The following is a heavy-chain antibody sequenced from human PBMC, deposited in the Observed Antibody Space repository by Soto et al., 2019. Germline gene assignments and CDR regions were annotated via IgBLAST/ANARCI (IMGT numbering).Heavy chain of an antibody. J-gene: IGHJ4*02. CDR2: IYYRGST. D-gene: IGHD3-22*01. CDR3: AREKIDSSGYYFDY. Sequence: QVQLQESGPGLVKPSQTLSLTCTVSGGSINSGNSYWSWIRQPPGKGLEWIGFIYYRGSTYYNPTLQRRVAMSIDTSKNQFSLKLSSVTAADTAVYYCAREKIDSSGYYFDYWGQGTLATAS. V-gene: IGHV4-30-4*01. CDR1: GGSINSGNSY.